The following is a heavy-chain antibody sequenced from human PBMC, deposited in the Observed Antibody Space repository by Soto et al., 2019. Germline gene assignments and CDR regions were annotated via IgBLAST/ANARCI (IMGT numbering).Heavy chain of an antibody. V-gene: IGHV3-30-3*01. CDR3: ARLWPTMIVTVDY. CDR1: GFTFSSYA. Sequence: QVQLVESGGGVVQPGRSLRLSCAASGFTFSSYAMHWVRQAPGKGLEWVAVISYDGSNKYYADSVKGRFTISRDNSKNTVYLQMNSLRAEDTAVYYCARLWPTMIVTVDYWGQGTLVTVSS. D-gene: IGHD3-22*01. CDR2: ISYDGSNK. J-gene: IGHJ4*02.